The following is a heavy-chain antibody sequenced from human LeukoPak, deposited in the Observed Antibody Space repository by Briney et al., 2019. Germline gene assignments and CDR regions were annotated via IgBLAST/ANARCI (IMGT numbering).Heavy chain of an antibody. V-gene: IGHV3-21*01. Sequence: GGSLRLSCAASGFTFSSYSMNWVRQAPGKGLEWVSSISSSSSYIYYADSVKGRFTISGDNAKNSLYLQMNSLRAEDTAVYYCAREKGWIQLWFDYWGQGTLVTVSS. CDR1: GFTFSSYS. D-gene: IGHD5-18*01. J-gene: IGHJ4*02. CDR3: AREKGWIQLWFDY. CDR2: ISSSSSYI.